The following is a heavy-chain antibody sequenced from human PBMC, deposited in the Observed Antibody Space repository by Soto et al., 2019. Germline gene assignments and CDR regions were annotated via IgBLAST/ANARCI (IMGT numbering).Heavy chain of an antibody. CDR2: IYYTGST. V-gene: IGHV4-39*01. CDR3: ARPWPYHYYYGLDV. CDR1: VGSISSSSYY. J-gene: IGHJ6*02. Sequence: SETLSLTCTLSVGSISSSSYYWGWIRQPPGKGLEWIGSIYYTGSTYYNPSLKSRVTISVDTSKSQFSLKLISVTAADTAVYYCARPWPYHYYYGLDVWGQGATVTVSS.